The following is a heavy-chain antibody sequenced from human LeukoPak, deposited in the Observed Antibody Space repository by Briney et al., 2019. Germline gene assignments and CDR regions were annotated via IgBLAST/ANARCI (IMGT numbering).Heavy chain of an antibody. Sequence: ASVKVSCKGSGYSFTSYWIGWVRQMPGKGLEWMGIIYPGDSDTRYSPSFQGQVTISADKSISTAYLQWSSLKASDTAMYYCARPRGGPYEDCGGDCYSEVDYWGQGTLVTVSS. CDR1: GYSFTSYW. V-gene: IGHV5-51*01. CDR3: ARPRGGPYEDCGGDCYSEVDY. J-gene: IGHJ4*02. CDR2: IYPGDSDT. D-gene: IGHD2-21*02.